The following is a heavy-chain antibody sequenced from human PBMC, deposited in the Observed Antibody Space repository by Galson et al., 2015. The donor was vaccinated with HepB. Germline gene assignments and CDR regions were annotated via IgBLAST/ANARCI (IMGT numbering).Heavy chain of an antibody. CDR3: AGHIDYHGSGGYRDF. D-gene: IGHD3-10*01. V-gene: IGHV5-10-1*01. Sequence: QSGAEVKKPGESLRISCKGSGDTFMKSWITWVRQMPGRGLEWMGRIHPIDSFTDYSPSFQGHVTISADKSISTVHLQWSSLKASDTAMYYCAGHIDYHGSGGYRDFWGQGTLVTVSS. CDR2: IHPIDSFT. J-gene: IGHJ4*02. CDR1: GDTFMKSW.